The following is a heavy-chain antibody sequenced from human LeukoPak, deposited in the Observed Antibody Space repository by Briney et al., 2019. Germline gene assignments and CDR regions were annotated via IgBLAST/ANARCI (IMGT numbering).Heavy chain of an antibody. J-gene: IGHJ4*02. CDR3: AKDSRGVVVIAHYYFDY. CDR2: ISGSGGST. Sequence: GGSLRPSCAASGFTFSSYAMSWVRQAPGKGLEWVSAISGSGGSTYYADSVKGRFTISRGNSKNTLYLQMDSLRAEDTAVYYCAKDSRGVVVIAHYYFDYWGQGTLVTVSS. D-gene: IGHD2-21*01. V-gene: IGHV3-23*01. CDR1: GFTFSSYA.